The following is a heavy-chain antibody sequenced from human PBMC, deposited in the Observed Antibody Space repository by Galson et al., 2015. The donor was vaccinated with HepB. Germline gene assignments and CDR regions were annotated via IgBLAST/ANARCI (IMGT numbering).Heavy chain of an antibody. CDR2: INSDGSST. J-gene: IGHJ6*02. D-gene: IGHD3-10*01. Sequence: SLRLSCAASGFTFSSYWMHWVRQAPGKGLVWVSRINSDGSSTSYADSVKGRFTISRDNAKNTLYLQMNSLRAEDTAVYYCARGGLVAYYGSGKEYFGMDVWGQGTTVTVSS. V-gene: IGHV3-74*01. CDR3: ARGGLVAYYGSGKEYFGMDV. CDR1: GFTFSSYW.